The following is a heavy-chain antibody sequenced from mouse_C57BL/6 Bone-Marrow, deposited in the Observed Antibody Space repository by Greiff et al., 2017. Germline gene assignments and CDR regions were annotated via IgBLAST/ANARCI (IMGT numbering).Heavy chain of an antibody. Sequence: VQLQQSGPELVKPGASVKISCKASGYTFTDYYMNWVKQSPGKSLEWIGDINPNNGGTSYNQKLKGKATLTVDKSSSTAYMELRSLTSEDSAVYYCARDYYGSSWCFDYWGQGTILTVSS. CDR1: GYTFTDYY. D-gene: IGHD1-1*01. J-gene: IGHJ2*01. CDR2: INPNNGGT. CDR3: ARDYYGSSWCFDY. V-gene: IGHV1-26*01.